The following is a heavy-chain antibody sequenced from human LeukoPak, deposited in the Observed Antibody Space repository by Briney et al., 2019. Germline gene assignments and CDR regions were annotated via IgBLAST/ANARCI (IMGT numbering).Heavy chain of an antibody. J-gene: IGHJ3*02. V-gene: IGHV3-74*01. CDR1: GFTFSSYW. CDR2: INSDGSST. D-gene: IGHD3-22*01. CDR3: AKDGYYSSDPFDM. Sequence: GGSLRLSCAASGFTFSSYWMHWVRQTPGKGLVWVSRINSDGSSTSYADSVKGRFSISRDNSKNTLFLQMSSLRAEDTAVYYCAKDGYYSSDPFDMWGQGTMVTVSS.